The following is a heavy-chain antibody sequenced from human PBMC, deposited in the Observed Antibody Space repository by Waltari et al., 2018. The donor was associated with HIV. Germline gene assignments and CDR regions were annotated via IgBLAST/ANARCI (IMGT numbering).Heavy chain of an antibody. CDR2: ITRYTSNS. CDR3: TRGNIWGSYRYFDY. J-gene: IGHJ4*02. CDR1: WYPSINYH. V-gene: IGHV1-18*01. Sequence: QIPLFQSAHVVRKPGASVTISFTTAWYPSINYHATCVRQSLGQRLDWMGSITRYTSNSNYTLESQGRVTLTTDAAAATAYLELRDLRPDDTAMYFFTRGNIWGSYRYFDYWGPGTLVTVS. D-gene: IGHD3-16*02.